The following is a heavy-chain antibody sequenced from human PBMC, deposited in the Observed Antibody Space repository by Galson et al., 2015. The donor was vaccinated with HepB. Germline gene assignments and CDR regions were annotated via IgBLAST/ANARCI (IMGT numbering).Heavy chain of an antibody. J-gene: IGHJ6*03. D-gene: IGHD2-21*02. V-gene: IGHV6-1*01. Sequence: CAISGDSVSSNSAAWNWIRQPPSGGLEWLGRTYYRSKWYYDYAVSVKSRIIINPDASKNQFSLQLNSATPEDTALYYCARDQTVTQNYYYFMDVWGKGTTVTVSS. CDR1: GDSVSSNSAA. CDR3: ARDQTVTQNYYYFMDV. CDR2: TYYRSKWYY.